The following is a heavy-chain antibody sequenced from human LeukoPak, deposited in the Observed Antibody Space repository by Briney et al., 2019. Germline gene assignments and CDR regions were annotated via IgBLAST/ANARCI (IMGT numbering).Heavy chain of an antibody. CDR1: GFTFSFYA. CDR3: AKESGSLPAFDA. Sequence: GGSLRLSCAASGFTFSFYAMNWVRQVPGKGLQWVSTISGGSDEKYYAESVKGRFTVSRDNSKDTLYLQMISLRADDTAVYYCAKESGSLPAFDAWGQGTVVSVSS. CDR2: ISGGSDEK. D-gene: IGHD1-26*01. J-gene: IGHJ3*01. V-gene: IGHV3-23*01.